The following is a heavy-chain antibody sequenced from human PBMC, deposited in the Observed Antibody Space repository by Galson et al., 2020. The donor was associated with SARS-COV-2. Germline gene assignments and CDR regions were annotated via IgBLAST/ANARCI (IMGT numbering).Heavy chain of an antibody. D-gene: IGHD1-26*01. Sequence: GGSLRLSCAASGFTFSSYAMNWVRQAPGKGLEWVAVMSYDGSNKYYADSVKGRFTISRDNSKNTLYLQMNSLRAEDTAVYYCARPGSGSYSSYFDYWGQGTLVTVSS. CDR3: ARPGSGSYSSYFDY. CDR1: GFTFSSYA. CDR2: MSYDGSNK. J-gene: IGHJ4*02. V-gene: IGHV3-30*04.